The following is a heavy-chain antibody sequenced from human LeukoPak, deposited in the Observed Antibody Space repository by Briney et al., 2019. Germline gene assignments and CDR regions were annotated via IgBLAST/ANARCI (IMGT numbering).Heavy chain of an antibody. V-gene: IGHV4-31*03. D-gene: IGHD6-13*01. J-gene: IGHJ4*02. CDR2: IYYSGST. CDR3: ARVHSSNLYDY. Sequence: SETLSLTCTVSGGSISSGGYYWSWIRQHPGKGLEWIGYIYYSGSTYHNPSLKSRVTISVDTSKNQFSLKLSSVTAADTAVYYCARVHSSNLYDYWGQGILVTVSS. CDR1: GGSISSGGYY.